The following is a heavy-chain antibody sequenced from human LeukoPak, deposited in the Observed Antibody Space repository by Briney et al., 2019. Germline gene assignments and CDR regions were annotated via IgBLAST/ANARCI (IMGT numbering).Heavy chain of an antibody. J-gene: IGHJ4*02. D-gene: IGHD4-17*01. Sequence: PGGSLRLSCAASGFAVSSNYMSWVRQAPGKGLEWVSVIYSGGSTYYADSVKGRFTISRDNSKNTLYLQMNSLRAEDTAVYYCARGGDYDPLDYWGQGTLVTVSS. CDR3: ARGGDYDPLDY. CDR2: IYSGGST. V-gene: IGHV3-53*01. CDR1: GFAVSSNY.